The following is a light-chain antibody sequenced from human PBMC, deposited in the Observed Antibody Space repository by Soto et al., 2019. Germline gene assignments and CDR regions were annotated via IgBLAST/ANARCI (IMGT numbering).Light chain of an antibody. CDR2: EVS. J-gene: IGLJ2*01. Sequence: QSALTQPASVSGSPGQSITISCTGTSSDVGGYNYVSWYQQHPGKAPKLMIYEVSNRPSGVSNRFSGSKSGNTASLTISRLQAEDEADYYCSSYTSSSTDVVFGGGTKLTVL. CDR1: SSDVGGYNY. CDR3: SSYTSSSTDVV. V-gene: IGLV2-14*01.